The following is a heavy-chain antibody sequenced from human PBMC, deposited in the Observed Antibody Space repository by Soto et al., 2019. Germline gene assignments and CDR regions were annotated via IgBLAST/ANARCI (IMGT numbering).Heavy chain of an antibody. V-gene: IGHV4-34*01. Sequence: SETLSLTCAVYGGSFSGYYWSWIRQPPGKGLEWIGEINHSGSTNYNPSLKSRVTISVDTSKNQFSLKLSSVTAADTAVYYCARCPRYEIAAAGTGDYWGQGTLVTVSS. CDR3: ARCPRYEIAAAGTGDY. CDR1: GGSFSGYY. CDR2: INHSGST. D-gene: IGHD6-13*01. J-gene: IGHJ4*02.